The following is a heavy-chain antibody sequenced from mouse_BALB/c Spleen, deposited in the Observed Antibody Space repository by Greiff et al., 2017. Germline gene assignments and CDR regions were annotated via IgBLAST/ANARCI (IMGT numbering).Heavy chain of an antibody. V-gene: IGHV2-6-5*01. Sequence: VKLMESGPGLVAPSQSLSITCTVSGFSLTDYGVSWIRQPPGKGLEWLGVIWGGGSTYYNSALKSRLSISKDNSKSQVFLKMNSLQTDDTAMYYCAKHGEYGSSYEFAYWGQGTLVTVSA. CDR3: AKHGEYGSSYEFAY. CDR1: GFSLTDYG. CDR2: IWGGGST. D-gene: IGHD1-1*01. J-gene: IGHJ3*01.